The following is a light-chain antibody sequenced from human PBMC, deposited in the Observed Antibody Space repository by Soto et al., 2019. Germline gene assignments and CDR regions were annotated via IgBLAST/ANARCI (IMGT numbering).Light chain of an antibody. CDR1: QSVSSY. CDR2: DAS. Sequence: EIVLTQSPATLSLSPGESATLSCRSSQSVSSYLAWYQQKTGQAPRLLIYDASNRATGIPARFSGSGSGTDFTLTISSLEPEDFAVYYCQQRYNWPWTFGQGTKVDI. J-gene: IGKJ1*01. V-gene: IGKV3-11*01. CDR3: QQRYNWPWT.